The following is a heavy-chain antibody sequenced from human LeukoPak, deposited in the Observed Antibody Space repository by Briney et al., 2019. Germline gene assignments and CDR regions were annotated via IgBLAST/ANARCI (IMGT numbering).Heavy chain of an antibody. CDR1: GGSISSYY. CDR2: ISASGST. V-gene: IGHV4-4*07. D-gene: IGHD5-12*01. J-gene: IGHJ4*01. Sequence: PSETLSLTCTVSGGSISSYYWNWIRQPPGKGLEWIGRISASGSTNYNPSLKSRVTMSVDTSKNQFSLKLSSVTAADTAVYYCARLNSGWPLDYWGQGTLATVSS. CDR3: ARLNSGWPLDY.